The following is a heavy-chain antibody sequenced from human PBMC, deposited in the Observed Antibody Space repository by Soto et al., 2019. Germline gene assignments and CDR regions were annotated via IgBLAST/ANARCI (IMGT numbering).Heavy chain of an antibody. CDR3: ARDRSYYDSSGYCPDY. CDR2: ISSSSSTI. V-gene: IGHV3-48*02. CDR1: GFTFSSYS. Sequence: ESGGGLVQPGGSLRLSCAASGFTFSSYSMNWVRQAPGKGLEWVSYISSSSSTIYYADSVKGRFTISRDNAKNSLYLQMNSLRDEDTAVYYCARDRSYYDSSGYCPDYWGQGTLVTVSS. D-gene: IGHD3-22*01. J-gene: IGHJ4*02.